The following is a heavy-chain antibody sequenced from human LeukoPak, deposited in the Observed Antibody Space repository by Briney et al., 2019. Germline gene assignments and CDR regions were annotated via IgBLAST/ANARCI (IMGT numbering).Heavy chain of an antibody. D-gene: IGHD2-2*01. V-gene: IGHV3-48*04. J-gene: IGHJ6*03. CDR2: ISSSSSTI. CDR3: ARDCSSTSCYFYYYYYYMDV. CDR1: GFTFSRSS. Sequence: GGSLRLSCVASGFTFSRSSVNWVRQAPGRGLEWLSYISSSSSTIYYADSVRGRFTISRDNAKNSLYLEMNSLRAEDTGVYYCARDCSSTSCYFYYYYYYMDVWGKGTTVTVSS.